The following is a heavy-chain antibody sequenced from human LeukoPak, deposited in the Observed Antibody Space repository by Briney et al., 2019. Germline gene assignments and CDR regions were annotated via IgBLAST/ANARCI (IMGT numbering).Heavy chain of an antibody. CDR2: IWYDGSNK. V-gene: IGHV3-33*06. D-gene: IGHD1-14*01. Sequence: GGSLRLSCAASGFTFSSYGMHWVRHAPGKGLEGVAVIWYDGSNKYYADSVKGRFTISRDNSKNTLYLQMNSLRAEDTAVYYCANLLQPNPGWGQGTLVTVSS. J-gene: IGHJ4*02. CDR3: ANLLQPNPG. CDR1: GFTFSSYG.